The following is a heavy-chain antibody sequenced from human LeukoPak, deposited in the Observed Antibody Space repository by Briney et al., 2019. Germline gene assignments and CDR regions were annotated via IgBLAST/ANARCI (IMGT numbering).Heavy chain of an antibody. D-gene: IGHD6-13*01. V-gene: IGHV4-34*01. CDR3: ARRSSWYIRYNWFDP. CDR1: GGSFSGYY. CDR2: INHSGST. J-gene: IGHJ5*02. Sequence: PSETLSLTCAVYGGSFSGYYWSWIRQPPGKGLEWIGEINHSGSTNYNPSLKSRVTIPVDTSKNQFSLKLSSVTAADTAVYYCARRSSWYIRYNWFDPWGQGTLVTVSS.